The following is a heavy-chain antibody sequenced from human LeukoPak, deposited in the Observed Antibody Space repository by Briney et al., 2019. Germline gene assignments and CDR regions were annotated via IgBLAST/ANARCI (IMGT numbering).Heavy chain of an antibody. D-gene: IGHD3-22*01. CDR1: GNYW. J-gene: IGHJ4*02. CDR3: ARTRVGYYDSSGYFDY. Sequence: PGGSLRLSCVASGNYWMHWVRQAPGKGLVWVSHINSDGSWTSYADSVKGRFTISRDNSKNTLYLQMNSLRAEDTAVYYCARTRVGYYDSSGYFDYWGQGTLVTVSS. V-gene: IGHV3-74*01. CDR2: INSDGSWT.